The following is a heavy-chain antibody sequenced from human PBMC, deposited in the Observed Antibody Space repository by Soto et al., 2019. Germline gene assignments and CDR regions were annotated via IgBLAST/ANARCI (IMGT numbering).Heavy chain of an antibody. CDR2: IYYSGST. J-gene: IGHJ5*02. Sequence: SETLSLTCTVSGGSISSYYWSWIRQPPGKGLEWIGYIYYSGSTNYNPSPKSRVTISVDTSKNQFSLKLSSVTAADTAAYYCARNSDLRGYSNGWFDPWGQGTLVTVSS. CDR3: ARNSDLRGYSNGWFDP. D-gene: IGHD6-25*01. V-gene: IGHV4-59*01. CDR1: GGSISSYY.